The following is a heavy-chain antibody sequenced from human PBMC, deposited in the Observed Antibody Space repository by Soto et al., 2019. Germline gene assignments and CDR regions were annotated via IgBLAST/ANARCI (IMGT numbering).Heavy chain of an antibody. D-gene: IGHD2-2*01. V-gene: IGHV1-18*01. CDR1: GYTFSNYG. Sequence: QVQLVQSGGEVKRPGASVKVSCKTSGYTFSNYGITWVRQAPGQPLEWLGWISLYSDGANYAQKFQGRVSMTTDTSTTTAYMELRGLRSDDPAVYYCARVVPGAEAWFGPWGQGTLVTV. CDR2: ISLYSDGA. CDR3: ARVVPGAEAWFGP. J-gene: IGHJ5*02.